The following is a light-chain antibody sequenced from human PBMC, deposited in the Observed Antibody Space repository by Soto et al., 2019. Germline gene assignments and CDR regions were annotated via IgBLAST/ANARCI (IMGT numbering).Light chain of an antibody. J-gene: IGKJ5*01. Sequence: PGERATLSCRASQSVTNSLAWYQQKPGQAPRLLIYGASTRATGIPARFSGSGSGTEFTLTISSLQSEDFAVYYCQQYNNWPPITFGQGHDWRL. V-gene: IGKV3-15*01. CDR3: QQYNNWPPIT. CDR2: GAS. CDR1: QSVTNS.